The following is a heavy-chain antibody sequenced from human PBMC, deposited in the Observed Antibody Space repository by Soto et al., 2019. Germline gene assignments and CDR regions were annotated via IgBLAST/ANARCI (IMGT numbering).Heavy chain of an antibody. CDR2: IDSGDGTT. Sequence: XGSLRLSCTGSGFDFGDYDMSWIRQAPGKGLEWVSYIDSGDGTTYYTDSVKGRFTISRDNAKKTVYLQMSSLRVEDTALYYCVRTYYSSSWFPFDRWAQGTLVTVS. D-gene: IGHD6-13*01. V-gene: IGHV3-11*01. CDR1: GFDFGDYD. J-gene: IGHJ4*02. CDR3: VRTYYSSSWFPFDR.